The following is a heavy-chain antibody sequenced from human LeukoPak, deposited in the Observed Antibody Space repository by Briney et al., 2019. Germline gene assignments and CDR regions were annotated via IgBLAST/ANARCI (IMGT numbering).Heavy chain of an antibody. J-gene: IGHJ3*02. D-gene: IGHD2-2*01. Sequence: SGGSLRLSCAASGLTFSSSAMSWVRQAPGEGLEWVSIISGSGVYTYYADSVKGRFSISRDNSKNTVYLQMNSLRADDTAVYYCAKDKGTAVPSPFDIWGQGTMVSVSS. CDR1: GLTFSSSA. CDR2: ISGSGVYT. CDR3: AKDKGTAVPSPFDI. V-gene: IGHV3-23*01.